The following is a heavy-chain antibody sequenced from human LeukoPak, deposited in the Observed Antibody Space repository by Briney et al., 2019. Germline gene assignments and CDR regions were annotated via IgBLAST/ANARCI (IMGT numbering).Heavy chain of an antibody. Sequence: WETLSLTGNVSGPSSSRYQWRWFRQPTEKGLVWTGHIFYSGSTHYSPSLKSRVTISVDTSKNLFSLKLSSVTAADTAVYYCARGWGGMWELPPPNWFDPWGQGTLVTVSS. V-gene: IGHV4-59*01. CDR1: GPSSSRYQ. J-gene: IGHJ5*02. CDR2: IFYSGST. D-gene: IGHD1-26*01. CDR3: ARGWGGMWELPPPNWFDP.